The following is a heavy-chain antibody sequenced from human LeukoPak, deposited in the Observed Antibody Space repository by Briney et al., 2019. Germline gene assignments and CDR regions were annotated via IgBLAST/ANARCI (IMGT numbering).Heavy chain of an antibody. V-gene: IGHV3-30*14. CDR3: ARDRGRYYMDV. CDR1: GFTFSSYA. J-gene: IGHJ6*03. D-gene: IGHD6-25*01. Sequence: GVLRLSCAASGFTFSSYAMHWVRQAPGKGLEWVAVISYDGSNKYYADSVKGRFTISRENAKNSLYLQMNSLRAGDTAVYYCARDRGRYYMDVWGKGTTVTVSS. CDR2: ISYDGSNK.